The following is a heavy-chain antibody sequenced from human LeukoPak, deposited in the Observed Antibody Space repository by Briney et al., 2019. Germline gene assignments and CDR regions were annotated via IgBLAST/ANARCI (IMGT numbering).Heavy chain of an antibody. CDR2: ISSSSSII. V-gene: IGHV3-48*02. D-gene: IGHD3-22*01. CDR1: GFTFSSYS. CDR3: ARGVEGSYYYDSSGKGNALDI. Sequence: QPGGSLRLSCAASGFTFSSYSMNWVRQAPGKGLEWVSYISSSSSIIYYANSVKGRFTISRDNAKNSLYLQMNSLRDEDTAVYYCARGVEGSYYYDSSGKGNALDIWGQGTMVTVSS. J-gene: IGHJ3*02.